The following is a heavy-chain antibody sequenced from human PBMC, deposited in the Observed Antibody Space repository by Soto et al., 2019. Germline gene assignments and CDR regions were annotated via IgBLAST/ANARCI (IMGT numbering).Heavy chain of an antibody. J-gene: IGHJ4*02. V-gene: IGHV3-11*01. CDR2: ISSSGSTI. Sequence: GGSLRLSCAASGFTFGDYYMSWIRQAPGKGLEWVSYISSSGSTIYYADSVKGRFTISRDNAKNSLYLQMNSLRAEDTAVYYCASYPLEWPLIFDYWGQGTLVTVSS. CDR3: ASYPLEWPLIFDY. D-gene: IGHD3-3*01. CDR1: GFTFGDYY.